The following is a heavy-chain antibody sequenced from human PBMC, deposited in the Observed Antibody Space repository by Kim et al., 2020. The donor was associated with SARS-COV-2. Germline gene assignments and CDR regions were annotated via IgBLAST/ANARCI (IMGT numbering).Heavy chain of an antibody. CDR1: GFTFSSYA. CDR3: ARDLSLYYDILTGYYNDYYYYGMDV. J-gene: IGHJ6*02. Sequence: GGSLRLSCAASGFTFSSYAMHWVRQAPGKGLEWVAVISYDGSNKYYADSVKGRFTISRDNSKNTLYLQMNSLRAEDTAVYYCARDLSLYYDILTGYYNDYYYYGMDVWGQGTTVTVSS. D-gene: IGHD3-9*01. CDR2: ISYDGSNK. V-gene: IGHV3-30-3*01.